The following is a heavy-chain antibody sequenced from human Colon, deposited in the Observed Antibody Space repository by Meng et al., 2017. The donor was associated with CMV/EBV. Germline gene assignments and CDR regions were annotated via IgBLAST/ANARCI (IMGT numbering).Heavy chain of an antibody. CDR3: MTPTGSSDY. D-gene: IGHD2-21*02. J-gene: IGHJ4*02. CDR1: GIDFTSRG. V-gene: IGHV3-7*01. Sequence: TAGIDFTSRGTKWARQVRGRGLEWLANIKKEERERNYVGSVKCPFTNSRDNTQNSLYLQMSSLRVEDTATYYCMTPTGSSDYWGQGTLVTVSS. CDR2: IKKEERER.